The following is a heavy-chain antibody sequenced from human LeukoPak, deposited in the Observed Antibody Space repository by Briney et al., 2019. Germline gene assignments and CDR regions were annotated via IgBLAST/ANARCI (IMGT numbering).Heavy chain of an antibody. CDR3: ARDGINSYGFFAPASYYYGMDV. CDR2: IWYDGSNK. Sequence: PGGSLRLSCAASGFTFSSYGMHWVRQAPGKGLGWVAVIWYDGSNKYYADSVKGRFTISRDNSKNTLYLQMNSLRAENTAVYYCARDGINSYGFFAPASYYYGMDVWGQGTTVTVSS. V-gene: IGHV3-33*01. CDR1: GFTFSSYG. D-gene: IGHD5-18*01. J-gene: IGHJ6*02.